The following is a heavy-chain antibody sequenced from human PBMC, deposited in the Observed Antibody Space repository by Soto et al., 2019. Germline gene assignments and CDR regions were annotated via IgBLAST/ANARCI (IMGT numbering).Heavy chain of an antibody. CDR1: GFTFGDYA. V-gene: IGHV3-49*03. CDR3: TAPGFWSGYSFPD. D-gene: IGHD3-3*01. Sequence: PGGSLRLSCTASGFTFGDYAMSWFRQAPGKGLEWVGFIRSKAYGGTTEYAASVKGRFTISRDDSKSIAYLQMNSLKTEDTAVYYCTAPGFWSGYSFPDWGQGTLVTVSS. CDR2: IRSKAYGGTT. J-gene: IGHJ4*02.